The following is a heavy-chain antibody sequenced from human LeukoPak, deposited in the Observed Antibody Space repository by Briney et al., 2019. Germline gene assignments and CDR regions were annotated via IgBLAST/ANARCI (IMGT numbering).Heavy chain of an antibody. CDR3: ARDPWGELDTAMSEATDY. CDR1: GFTFSSYA. D-gene: IGHD5-18*01. J-gene: IGHJ4*02. Sequence: GGSLRLSCAASGFTFSSYAMHWVRQAPGKGLEWVAVISYDGSNKYYADSVKGRFTISRDNSKNTLYLQMNSLRAEDTAVYYCARDPWGELDTAMSEATDYWGQGTLVTVSS. V-gene: IGHV3-30-3*01. CDR2: ISYDGSNK.